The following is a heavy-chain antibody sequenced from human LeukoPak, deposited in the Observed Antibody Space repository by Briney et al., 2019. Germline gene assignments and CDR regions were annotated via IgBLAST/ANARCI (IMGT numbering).Heavy chain of an antibody. CDR3: ARTSSSWYYYYMDV. CDR1: GFTFSSYE. V-gene: IGHV3-7*01. D-gene: IGHD6-13*01. J-gene: IGHJ6*03. CDR2: IKQDGSEK. Sequence: GGSLRLSCAASGFTFSSYEMNWVRQAPGKGLEWVANIKQDGSEKYYVDSVKGRFTISRDNAKNSLYLQMNSLRAEDTAVYYCARTSSSWYYYYMDVWGKGTTVTVSS.